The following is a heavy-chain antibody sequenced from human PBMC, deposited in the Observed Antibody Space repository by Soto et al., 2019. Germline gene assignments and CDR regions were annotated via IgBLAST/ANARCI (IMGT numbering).Heavy chain of an antibody. Sequence: QVQLVQSGAEVKKPGASVKVSCKASGYTFTSYGISWVRQAPGQGLEWMGWISAYNGNTNYAQKLQGRVTMTTDTPTSTAYMELRSLRSDDTAVYYCARGFGGYCSGGSCSDTGFFDYWGQGTLVTVSS. J-gene: IGHJ4*02. CDR2: ISAYNGNT. CDR3: ARGFGGYCSGGSCSDTGFFDY. CDR1: GYTFTSYG. D-gene: IGHD2-15*01. V-gene: IGHV1-18*01.